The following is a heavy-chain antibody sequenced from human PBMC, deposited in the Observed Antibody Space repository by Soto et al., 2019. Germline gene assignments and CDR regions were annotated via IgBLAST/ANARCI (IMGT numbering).Heavy chain of an antibody. J-gene: IGHJ5*02. Sequence: GSLRLSCAASGFTFSTYAMGWVRQAPGKGLEWVSGISGRGGSTYYADSVKGRFTISRDNSKNTLYLQMNSLRAEDTAVYYCAKDVTSGSEYDSSGYYDAWGKGTLDTVSA. D-gene: IGHD3-22*01. CDR1: GFTFSTYA. CDR2: ISGRGGST. CDR3: AKDVTSGSEYDSSGYYDA. V-gene: IGHV3-23*01.